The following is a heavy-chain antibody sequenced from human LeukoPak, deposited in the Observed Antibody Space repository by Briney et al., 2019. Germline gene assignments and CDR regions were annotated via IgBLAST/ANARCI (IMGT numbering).Heavy chain of an antibody. CDR1: GFTFSSYE. J-gene: IGHJ6*04. V-gene: IGHV3-48*03. D-gene: IGHD2-15*01. CDR3: ARDPLPYCSGGSCYPV. CDR2: ISSSGSTI. Sequence: GGSLRLSCAASGFTFSSYEMDWVRQAPGKGLEWVSYISSSGSTIYYADSVKGRFTISRDNAKNSLYLQMNSLRAEDTAVYYCARDPLPYCSGGSCYPVWGKGTTVTVSS.